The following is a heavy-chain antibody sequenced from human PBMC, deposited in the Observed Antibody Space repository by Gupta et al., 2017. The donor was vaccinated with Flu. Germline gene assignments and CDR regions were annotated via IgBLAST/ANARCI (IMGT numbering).Heavy chain of an antibody. Sequence: EVQLVESGGGLVQPGGSLRLSCAASGFTFSSYWMHWVRQAPGKGLVWVSRINSDGSSTSYADSGKGRFTISRDNAKNTLYLQMNSLRAEDTAVYYCARVGVVVVPAATRGEYYYYYYGMDVWGQGTTVTVSS. J-gene: IGHJ6*02. CDR2: INSDGSST. V-gene: IGHV3-74*01. CDR1: GFTFSSYW. CDR3: ARVGVVVVPAATRGEYYYYYYGMDV. D-gene: IGHD2-2*01.